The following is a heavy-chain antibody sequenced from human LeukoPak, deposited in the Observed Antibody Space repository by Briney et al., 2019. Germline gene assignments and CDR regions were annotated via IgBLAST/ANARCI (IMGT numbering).Heavy chain of an antibody. CDR3: AKDVSAAAGQDAFDI. D-gene: IGHD6-13*01. J-gene: IGHJ3*02. Sequence: AGGSLRLSCAASGFTFSSYGMSWVRQAPGKGLEWVSAISGSGGSTYYADSVKGRFTISRDNSKNTLYLQMNSLRAEDTAVYYCAKDVSAAAGQDAFDIWGQGTLVTVSS. V-gene: IGHV3-23*01. CDR1: GFTFSSYG. CDR2: ISGSGGST.